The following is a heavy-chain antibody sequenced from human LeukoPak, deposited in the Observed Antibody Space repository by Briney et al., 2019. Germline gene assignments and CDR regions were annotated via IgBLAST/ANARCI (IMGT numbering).Heavy chain of an antibody. CDR2: ISGSGGST. J-gene: IGHJ4*02. D-gene: IGHD3-3*01. V-gene: IGHV3-23*01. CDR3: AKTGDDFWSGYLAQFDY. CDR1: GFTFSSYA. Sequence: GGSLRLSCAASGFTFSSYAMSWVRQAPGQGLERVSAISGSGGSTYYADSVKGRFTISRDNSKNTLYLQMNSLRAEDTAVYYCAKTGDDFWSGYLAQFDYWGQGTLVTVSS.